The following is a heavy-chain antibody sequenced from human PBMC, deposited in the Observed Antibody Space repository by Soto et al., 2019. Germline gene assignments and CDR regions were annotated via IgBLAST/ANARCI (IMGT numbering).Heavy chain of an antibody. Sequence: QVQLQESGPGLVKPSETLSLTCTVSGGSVSSASYYWSWIRQSPEQGLEWIGDMNYYGRTNYNPSLNRRATIFLDTTKKHFSLRLSSVTAADTAVYYCATEYFDDFNGSNGFSSNNYWGQGTLVTVSS. CDR1: GGSVSSASYY. CDR3: ATEYFDDFNGSNGFSSNNY. V-gene: IGHV4-61*03. D-gene: IGHD3-22*01. J-gene: IGHJ4*02. CDR2: MNYYGRT.